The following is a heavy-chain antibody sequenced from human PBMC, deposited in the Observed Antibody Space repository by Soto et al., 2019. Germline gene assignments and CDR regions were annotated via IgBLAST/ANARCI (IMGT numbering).Heavy chain of an antibody. J-gene: IGHJ4*02. CDR2: ITSSSSSM. Sequence: EVQVVESGGGLVKPGGSLRLSCAASGFTFSNYSMNWVRQAPGKGLEWVSSITSSSSSMNYADSVKGRFTISRDNAKNSRWLQMNSLRAEDTAVYYWVCGGDCLAWGYWGQGTLVTVSS. V-gene: IGHV3-21*01. CDR1: GFTFSNYS. CDR3: VCGGDCLAWGY. D-gene: IGHD2-21*02.